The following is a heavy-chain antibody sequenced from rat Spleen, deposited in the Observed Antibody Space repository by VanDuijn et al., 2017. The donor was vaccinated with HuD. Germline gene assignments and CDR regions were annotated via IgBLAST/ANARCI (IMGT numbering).Heavy chain of an antibody. J-gene: IGHJ1*01. D-gene: IGHD1-12*01. V-gene: IGHV5-20*01. CDR2: ITNASGGT. CDR1: GFPFSDYY. Sequence: EVQLVESDGGLVQPGRSLKLSCATSGFPFSDYYMAGVRQAPTKGLEWVPTITNASGGTHYADSVKGRFTISRDIAKTTLYLHMNSLRSEDTATYYCTRVIYYYVSGGWYFDLWGPGTMVTVSS. CDR3: TRVIYYYVSGGWYFDL.